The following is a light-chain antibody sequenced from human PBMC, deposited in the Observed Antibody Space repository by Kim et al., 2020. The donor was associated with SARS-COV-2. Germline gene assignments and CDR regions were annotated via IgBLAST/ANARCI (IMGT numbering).Light chain of an antibody. Sequence: VTITFTGSSSNLGAGYYVHLYQQLPGTATKVVIYGNTNRPSGVRDRFSGSKSGTSASLAIAVLQAEDEADYYCQSYDRSLGGHVLFGGGTQLTVL. V-gene: IGLV1-40*01. CDR2: GNT. CDR1: SSNLGAGYY. CDR3: QSYDRSLGGHVL. J-gene: IGLJ2*01.